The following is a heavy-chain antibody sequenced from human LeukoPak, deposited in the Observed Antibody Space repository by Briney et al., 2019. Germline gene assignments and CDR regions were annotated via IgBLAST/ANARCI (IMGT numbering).Heavy chain of an antibody. V-gene: IGHV3-48*03. J-gene: IGHJ3*02. Sequence: GGSLRLSCAASGFTFSSYEMNWVRQAPGKGLEWVSYIRSSGSTIYYADSVKGRFTISRDNAKISLYPQMNSLRAEDTAVYYCAREVGDTANDAFDIWGQGTMVTVSS. CDR1: GFTFSSYE. CDR3: AREVGDTANDAFDI. CDR2: IRSSGSTI. D-gene: IGHD5-18*01.